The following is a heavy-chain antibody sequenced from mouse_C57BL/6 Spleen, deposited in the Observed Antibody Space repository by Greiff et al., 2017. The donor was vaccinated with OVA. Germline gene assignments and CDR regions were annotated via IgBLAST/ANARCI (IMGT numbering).Heavy chain of an antibody. D-gene: IGHD3-2*02. Sequence: EVHLVESGGGLVKPGGSLKLSCAASGFSFSSYALSWVRQTPEKRLEWVATISDGGSYTYYPDIVNGRFTNSRNNDKNDQYLQMSHLTSENTAMYYCARVGWGARDYWGQGTTVTVSS. CDR2: ISDGGSYT. V-gene: IGHV5-4*01. CDR3: ARVGWGARDY. J-gene: IGHJ4*01. CDR1: GFSFSSYA.